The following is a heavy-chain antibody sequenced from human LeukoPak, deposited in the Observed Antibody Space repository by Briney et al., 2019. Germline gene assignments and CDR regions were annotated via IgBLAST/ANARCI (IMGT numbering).Heavy chain of an antibody. J-gene: IGHJ4*02. V-gene: IGHV3-74*01. CDR1: GFTFSSYW. CDR2: INSDESST. Sequence: GGSLRLSCAASGFTFSSYWMHWVRQAPGKGLVWVSRINSDESSTSYADSVKGRFTISRDNSKNTLYLQMNSLRAEDTAVYYCAKSEGYSGYELFDYWGQGTLVTVSS. D-gene: IGHD5-12*01. CDR3: AKSEGYSGYELFDY.